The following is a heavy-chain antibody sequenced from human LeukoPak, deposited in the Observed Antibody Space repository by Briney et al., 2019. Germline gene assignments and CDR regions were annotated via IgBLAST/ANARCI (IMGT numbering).Heavy chain of an antibody. V-gene: IGHV3-21*04. CDR1: GFTFSSYS. CDR2: ISSSSSYI. D-gene: IGHD4-17*01. Sequence: GGSLRLSCAASGFTFSSYSMNWVRQAPGKGLEWVSSISSSSSYIYYADSVKGRFTISRDNSKNTLYLQMNSLRAEDTAVYYCARTRSTADFDYWGQGTLVTVSS. J-gene: IGHJ4*02. CDR3: ARTRSTADFDY.